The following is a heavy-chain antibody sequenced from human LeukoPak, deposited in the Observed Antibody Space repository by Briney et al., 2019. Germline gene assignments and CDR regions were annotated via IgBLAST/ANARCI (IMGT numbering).Heavy chain of an antibody. D-gene: IGHD3-10*01. Sequence: SGGSLRLSCAASGFTFSRHGMHWVRQAPGKGMEWVASLYYDGSNKNYADSVKGRFTISRDNSKNTLYLQMNSLRAEDTAVYYCAKGSDYYYGSGNHLDYWGQGTLVTVSS. V-gene: IGHV3-30*02. CDR3: AKGSDYYYGSGNHLDY. J-gene: IGHJ4*02. CDR2: LYYDGSNK. CDR1: GFTFSRHG.